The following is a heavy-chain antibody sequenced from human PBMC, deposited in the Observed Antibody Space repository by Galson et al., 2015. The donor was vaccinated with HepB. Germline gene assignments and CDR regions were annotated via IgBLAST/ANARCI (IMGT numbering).Heavy chain of an antibody. D-gene: IGHD3-10*01. CDR3: ARDQGRLLWFGELFASDAFDI. Sequence: SVKVSCKASGYTFTSYGISWVRQAPGQGLEWMGWISAYNGNTNYAQKLQGRVTMTTDTSTSTAYMELRSLRSDDTAVYYCARDQGRLLWFGELFASDAFDIWGQGTMVTVSS. CDR1: GYTFTSYG. CDR2: ISAYNGNT. V-gene: IGHV1-18*01. J-gene: IGHJ3*02.